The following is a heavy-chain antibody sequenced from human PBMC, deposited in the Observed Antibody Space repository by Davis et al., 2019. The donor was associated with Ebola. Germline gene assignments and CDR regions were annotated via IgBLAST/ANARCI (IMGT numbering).Heavy chain of an antibody. D-gene: IGHD2-2*01. CDR3: AKDHCSSTSCYLDV. J-gene: IGHJ6*02. CDR2: ISYDGSNK. CDR1: GFTFSSYA. V-gene: IGHV3-30-3*01. Sequence: PGGSLRLSCAASGFTFSSYAMHWVRQAPGKGLEWVAVISYDGSNKYYADSVKGRFTISRDNSKNTLYLQMNSLRAEDTAVYYCAKDHCSSTSCYLDVWGQGTTVTVSS.